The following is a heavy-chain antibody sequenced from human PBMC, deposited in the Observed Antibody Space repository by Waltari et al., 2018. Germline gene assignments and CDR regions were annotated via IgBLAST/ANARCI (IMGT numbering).Heavy chain of an antibody. CDR1: GGSISSSSYY. J-gene: IGHJ3*02. D-gene: IGHD6-19*01. CDR2: IYYSGST. V-gene: IGHV4-39*01. Sequence: QLQLQESGPGLVKPSETLSLTCTVSGGSISSSSYYWGWIRQPPGKGLEWIGSIYYSGSTSYNPSLKIRVTIYVDTSKNQFSLKLSSVTAADTAVYYCARSHSSGGTGGAFDIWGQGTMVTVSS. CDR3: ARSHSSGGTGGAFDI.